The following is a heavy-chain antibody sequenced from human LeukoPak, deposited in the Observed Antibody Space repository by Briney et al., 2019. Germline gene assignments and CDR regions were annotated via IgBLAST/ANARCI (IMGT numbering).Heavy chain of an antibody. J-gene: IGHJ6*02. CDR1: GFTFSSYS. Sequence: GGTLRLSCAASGFTFSSYSMNWVRQAPGKGLEWVSYISSSSSTIYYADTVKGRFTTSRDNAKNSLDLQMNSLRAEDTAVYYCARSGYCSSTSCTGDYYYGMDVWGQGTPVTVSS. V-gene: IGHV3-48*01. CDR2: ISSSSSTI. D-gene: IGHD2-2*01. CDR3: ARSGYCSSTSCTGDYYYGMDV.